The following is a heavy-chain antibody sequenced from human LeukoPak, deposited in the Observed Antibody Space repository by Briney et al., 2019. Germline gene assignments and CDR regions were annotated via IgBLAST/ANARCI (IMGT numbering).Heavy chain of an antibody. CDR2: IYYSGNT. J-gene: IGHJ2*01. CDR1: GGSISSYY. D-gene: IGHD1-14*01. V-gene: IGHV4-59*08. Sequence: SETLSLTCTVSGGSISSYYWSWIRQPPGKGLEYIGYIYYSGNTTSNPSLNSRVTISVDTSKHQFSLKLSSVTAADTAVYYCARRGSGASLEYYFDLWGRGTLVTVSS. CDR3: ARRGSGASLEYYFDL.